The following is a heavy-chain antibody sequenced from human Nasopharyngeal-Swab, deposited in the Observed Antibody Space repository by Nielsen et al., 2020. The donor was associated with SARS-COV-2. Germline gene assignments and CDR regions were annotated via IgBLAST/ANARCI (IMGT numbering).Heavy chain of an antibody. D-gene: IGHD5-12*01. Sequence: GASLKISCKGSGYSFTSYWIGWGRQQPGKGLEWMGIIYPGDSDTRYCPSFQGQVTISADKSISTAYLQWSSLKASDTAMYYCARQLRSRTNDAFDIWGQGTMVTVSS. J-gene: IGHJ3*02. CDR2: IYPGDSDT. CDR3: ARQLRSRTNDAFDI. CDR1: GYSFTSYW. V-gene: IGHV5-51*01.